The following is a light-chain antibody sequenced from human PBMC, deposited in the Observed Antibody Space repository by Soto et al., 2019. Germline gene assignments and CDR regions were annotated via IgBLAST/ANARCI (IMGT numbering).Light chain of an antibody. CDR2: DTS. CDR3: QPYNNLPLT. Sequence: VIKQSPATLSVSPGEGATLPCRASQGIGDTLAWYQHKPGQTPRLLIYDTSTRATGVPTRFSGSRSGAEFTLTINSLQSEDFAVYYCQPYNNLPLTFGGGTKVDI. V-gene: IGKV3-15*01. J-gene: IGKJ4*01. CDR1: QGIGDT.